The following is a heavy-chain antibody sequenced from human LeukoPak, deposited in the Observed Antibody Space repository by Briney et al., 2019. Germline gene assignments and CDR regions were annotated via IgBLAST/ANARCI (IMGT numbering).Heavy chain of an antibody. CDR2: ISSSSSYI. CDR3: ARDRTSIVGARYYFDY. V-gene: IGHV3-21*01. Sequence: GGSLRLSCAASGFTFSSYAMHWVRQAPGKGLEWVSSISSSSSYIYYADSVKGRFTISRDNAKNSLYLQMNSLRAEDTAVYYCARDRTSIVGARYYFDYWGQGTLVTVSS. J-gene: IGHJ4*02. D-gene: IGHD1-26*01. CDR1: GFTFSSYA.